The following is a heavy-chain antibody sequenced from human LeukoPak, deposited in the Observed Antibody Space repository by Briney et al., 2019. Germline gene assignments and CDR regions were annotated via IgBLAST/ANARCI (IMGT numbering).Heavy chain of an antibody. CDR1: GGSISSGSYY. J-gene: IGHJ1*01. V-gene: IGHV4-61*02. D-gene: IGHD4-17*01. CDR2: IYTSGST. CDR3: ARGGGGDYEEYFQH. Sequence: PSQTLSLTCTVSGGSISSGSYYWSWIRQPAGKGLEWIGRIYTSGSTNYNPSLKSRVTISVDTSKNQFSLKLSSVTAADTAVYYCARGGGGDYEEYFQHWGQGTLVTVSS.